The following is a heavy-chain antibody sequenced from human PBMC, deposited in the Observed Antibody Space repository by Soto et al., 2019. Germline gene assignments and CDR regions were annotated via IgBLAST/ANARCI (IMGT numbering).Heavy chain of an antibody. CDR2: VSGSGVST. D-gene: IGHD2-8*01. J-gene: IGHJ4*01. CDR1: GFIFSNYD. V-gene: IGHV3-23*01. CDR3: TKDGPVSTFDY. Sequence: GGSLRLSCAASGFIFSNYDMNWVRQVPGKGLEWVSSVSGSGVSTNYADSVKGRFAISRDNTRNTLFLQMNSLTVEDSALYYCTKDGPVSTFDYWGRGTLVTVSS.